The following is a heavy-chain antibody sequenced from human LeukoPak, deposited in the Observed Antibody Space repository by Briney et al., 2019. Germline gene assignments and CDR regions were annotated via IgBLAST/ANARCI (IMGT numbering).Heavy chain of an antibody. CDR1: GFTFSTYW. V-gene: IGHV3-66*01. D-gene: IGHD3-22*01. CDR2: IYSGGST. J-gene: IGHJ6*02. Sequence: GGSLRLSCAVSGFTFSTYWMSWVRQAPGKGLEWVSVIYSGGSTYYADSVKGRFTISRDNSKNTLYLQMNSLRAEDTAVYYCARELGGSSGYYYQGYYYYGMDVWGQGTTVTVSS. CDR3: ARELGGSSGYYYQGYYYYGMDV.